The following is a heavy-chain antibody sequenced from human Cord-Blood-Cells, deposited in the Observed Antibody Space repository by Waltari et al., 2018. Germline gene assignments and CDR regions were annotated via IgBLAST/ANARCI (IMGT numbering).Heavy chain of an antibody. Sequence: QVQLQQWGAGLLKPSETLSLTCAVYGGSFSGYYWSWIRQPPGKGLEWIGEINHSGSTNYNPSLKSRVTISVDTSKNQFSLKLSSVTAADTAVYYCARAMPSSGIAAAGTHYFDYWGQGTLVTVSS. D-gene: IGHD6-13*01. CDR1: GGSFSGYY. V-gene: IGHV4-34*01. CDR3: ARAMPSSGIAAAGTHYFDY. CDR2: INHSGST. J-gene: IGHJ4*02.